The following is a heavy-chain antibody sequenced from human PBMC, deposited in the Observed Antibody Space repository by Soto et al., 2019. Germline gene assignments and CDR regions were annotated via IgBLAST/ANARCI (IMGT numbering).Heavy chain of an antibody. Sequence: QVQLVESGGGVVQPGRSLRLSCAASGFTFSSYGMHWVRQAPGKGLEWVAVIWYDGSNKYYADSVKGRLTISRDNSKNTLYLQMNSLRAEDRAVYYCAREGAGYSYGYFPRGDFDYWGQGTLVTVSS. CDR3: AREGAGYSYGYFPRGDFDY. V-gene: IGHV3-33*01. D-gene: IGHD5-18*01. J-gene: IGHJ4*02. CDR1: GFTFSSYG. CDR2: IWYDGSNK.